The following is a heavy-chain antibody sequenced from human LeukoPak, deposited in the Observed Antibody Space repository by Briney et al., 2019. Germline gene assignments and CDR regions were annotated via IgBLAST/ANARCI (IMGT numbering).Heavy chain of an antibody. CDR1: GGSISSSSYY. J-gene: IGHJ2*01. V-gene: IGHV4-39*07. D-gene: IGHD3-9*01. CDR3: ARQYSDILTGYHRGELYWYFDL. CDR2: IYYSGST. Sequence: SETLSLTCTVSGGSISSSSYYWGRIRQPPGKGLEWIGSIYYSGSTYYNPSLKSRVTISVDTSKNQFSLKLSSVTAADTAVYYCARQYSDILTGYHRGELYWYFDLWGRGTLVTVSS.